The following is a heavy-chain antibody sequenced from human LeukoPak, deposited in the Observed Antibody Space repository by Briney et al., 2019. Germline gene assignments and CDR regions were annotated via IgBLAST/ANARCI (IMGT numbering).Heavy chain of an antibody. CDR3: ARGLLELPDY. D-gene: IGHD1-7*01. CDR2: IYYSGST. V-gene: IGHV4-59*01. CDR1: GGSFSGYY. Sequence: SETLSLTCAVYGGSFSGYYWSWIRQPPGKGLEWIGYIYYSGSTNYNPSLKSRVTISIDTSKNQFSLKLSSVTAADTAVYYCARGLLELPDYWGQGTLVTVSS. J-gene: IGHJ4*02.